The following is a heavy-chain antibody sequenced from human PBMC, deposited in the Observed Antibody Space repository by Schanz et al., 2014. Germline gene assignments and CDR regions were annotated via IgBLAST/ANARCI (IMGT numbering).Heavy chain of an antibody. CDR2: ISNSGTTI. Sequence: VQLLESGGGLVQPGGSLRISCAASGFTFSDYYMSWIRQAPGKGLEWVSYISNSGTTIYYADSVKGRFTISRDNAKNSLYLQMNSLRVEDTAVYYCARDLISSGWYGWGQGTLVTVSS. CDR3: ARDLISSGWYG. D-gene: IGHD6-19*01. V-gene: IGHV3-11*01. J-gene: IGHJ4*02. CDR1: GFTFSDYY.